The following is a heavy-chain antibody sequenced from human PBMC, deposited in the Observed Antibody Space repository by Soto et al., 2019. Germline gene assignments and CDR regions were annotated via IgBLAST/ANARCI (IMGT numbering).Heavy chain of an antibody. CDR2: LGGSGDNT. CDR3: AKYASGWSASRTRFIDY. D-gene: IGHD6-13*01. J-gene: IGHJ4*02. V-gene: IGHV3-23*01. Sequence: VGSLRLSCAVSGFIFPYYAMNWVRQAPGKGLEWVSVLGGSGDNTHYADSVKGRFTISRDNSKNTLFLQMDSLRAEDTAVYYCAKYASGWSASRTRFIDYWGQGTLVTVSS. CDR1: GFIFPYYA.